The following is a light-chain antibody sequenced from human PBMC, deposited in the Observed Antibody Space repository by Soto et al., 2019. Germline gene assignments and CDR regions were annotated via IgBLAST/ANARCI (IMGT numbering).Light chain of an antibody. CDR3: QAYDSSLSGYV. CDR1: SSNIGARYD. Sequence: QSVLTQPPSVSGAPGQRVTISCTGSSSNIGARYDVHWYQQLPGTVPKLLIYGNTNRPSGVPDRFSGSMSGTSASLAITGLQAEDEADYYCQAYDSSLSGYVFGTGTKLTVL. J-gene: IGLJ1*01. V-gene: IGLV1-40*01. CDR2: GNT.